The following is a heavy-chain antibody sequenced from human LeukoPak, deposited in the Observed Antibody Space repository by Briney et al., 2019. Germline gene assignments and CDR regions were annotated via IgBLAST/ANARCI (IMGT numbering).Heavy chain of an antibody. Sequence: ASVKVSCKASGYTFASYYMHWVRQAPGQGLEWMGIINPSGGSTSYAQKFQGRVTMTRDTSTSTVYMELSSLRSEDTAVYYCARDAAVAGQDYYFDYWGQGTLVTVSS. V-gene: IGHV1-46*01. CDR2: INPSGGST. CDR1: GYTFASYY. CDR3: ARDAAVAGQDYYFDY. D-gene: IGHD6-19*01. J-gene: IGHJ4*02.